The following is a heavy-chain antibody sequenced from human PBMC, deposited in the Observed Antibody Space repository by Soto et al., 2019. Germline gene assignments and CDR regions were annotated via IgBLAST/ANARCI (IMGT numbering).Heavy chain of an antibody. J-gene: IGHJ4*02. V-gene: IGHV1-2*02. Sequence: ASVKVSCKASGYTFTGYYMHWVRQAPGQGLEWMGWINPNSGGTNYAQKFQGRVTMTRDTSISTAYMELSRLRSDDTAVYYCARDRRNYYDSSGSDYWGQGTLVTVSS. CDR1: GYTFTGYY. D-gene: IGHD3-22*01. CDR3: ARDRRNYYDSSGSDY. CDR2: INPNSGGT.